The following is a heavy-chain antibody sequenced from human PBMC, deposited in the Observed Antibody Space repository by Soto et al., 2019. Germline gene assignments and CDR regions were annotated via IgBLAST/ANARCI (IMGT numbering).Heavy chain of an antibody. CDR2: ISGSGGST. Sequence: EVQLLESGGGLVQPGGSLRLSCAASGFTFSSYAMSWVRQAPGKGLEWVSAISGSGGSTYYADSVKGRFTISRDNSKNTLYLQMNSLRAEDTAVYYCAKDAYGAYCGGDCYIDYWGQGTLVTVSS. CDR1: GFTFSSYA. J-gene: IGHJ4*02. D-gene: IGHD2-21*01. CDR3: AKDAYGAYCGGDCYIDY. V-gene: IGHV3-23*01.